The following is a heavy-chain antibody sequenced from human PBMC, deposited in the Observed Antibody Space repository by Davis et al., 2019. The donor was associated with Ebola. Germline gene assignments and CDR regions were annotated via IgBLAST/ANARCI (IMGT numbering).Heavy chain of an antibody. Sequence: SETPSLTCTVSGGSISGYYWGWIRQPPGKGLEWIGSIFYTANTYYNPSLKSRATISVDMSKNQFSLKLTSVTAADTAVYYCARHARGVTTDWFDPWGQGTLVTVSS. CDR1: GGSISGYY. V-gene: IGHV4-39*01. CDR3: ARHARGVTTDWFDP. CDR2: IFYTANT. D-gene: IGHD3-10*01. J-gene: IGHJ5*02.